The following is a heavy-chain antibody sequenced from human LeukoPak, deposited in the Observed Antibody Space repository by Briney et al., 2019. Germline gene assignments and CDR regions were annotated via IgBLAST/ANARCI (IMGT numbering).Heavy chain of an antibody. CDR3: ARRYDGFDY. CDR1: GFTFSSYA. Sequence: GGSLRLSCAASGFTFSSYAIHWVRQAPGKGLEWVAVISYDGSNKYYADSVKGRFSISRDNSKNTLYLQMNSLRADDTAVYYCARRYDGFDYWGQGTLVTVS. J-gene: IGHJ4*02. D-gene: IGHD3-3*01. V-gene: IGHV3-30-3*01. CDR2: ISYDGSNK.